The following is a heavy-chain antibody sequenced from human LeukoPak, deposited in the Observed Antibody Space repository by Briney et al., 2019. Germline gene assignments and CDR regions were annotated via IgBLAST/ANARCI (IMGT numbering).Heavy chain of an antibody. CDR3: AELGITMIGGV. D-gene: IGHD3-10*02. CDR1: GFTFSRYS. Sequence: GGSLRLSCAASGFTFSRYSMNWVRQAPGKGLEWVSYISSSGSTIYYADSVKGRFTISRDNAKDSLYLQMNSLRAEDTAVYYCAELGITMIGGVWGKGTTVTISS. J-gene: IGHJ6*04. V-gene: IGHV3-48*04. CDR2: ISSSGSTI.